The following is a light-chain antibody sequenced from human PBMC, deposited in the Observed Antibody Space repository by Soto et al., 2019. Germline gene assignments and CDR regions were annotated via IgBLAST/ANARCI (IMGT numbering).Light chain of an antibody. CDR2: GAS. CDR3: QQYGSSLGVT. Sequence: EIVLTQSPGTLSLSPGEMATLSCSASQSVSSNLAWYQQKPGQAPRLLIYGASSRATGIPDRFSGSGSGTDFTLTISRLEPEDFAVYYCQQYGSSLGVTFGGGTKVDIK. J-gene: IGKJ4*01. CDR1: QSVSSN. V-gene: IGKV3-20*01.